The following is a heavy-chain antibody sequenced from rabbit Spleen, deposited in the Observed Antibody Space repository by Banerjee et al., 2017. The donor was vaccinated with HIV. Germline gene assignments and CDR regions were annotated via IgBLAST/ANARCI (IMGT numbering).Heavy chain of an antibody. V-gene: IGHV1S45*01. CDR3: ARNYVNAFDP. J-gene: IGHJ2*01. CDR2: IDTVDGDT. Sequence: LEESGGGLVKPGGTLTLTCTVSGFSFSSNWICWVRQAPGKGLEWIACIDTVDGDTDYATWPKGRFTISKTSSTTVTLQMTSLTAADTATYFCARNYVNAFDPWGPCTLVTVS. D-gene: IGHD1-1*01. CDR1: GFSFSSNW.